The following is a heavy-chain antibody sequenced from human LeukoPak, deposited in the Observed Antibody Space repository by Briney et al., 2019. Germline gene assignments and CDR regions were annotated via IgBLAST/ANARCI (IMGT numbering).Heavy chain of an antibody. J-gene: IGHJ6*02. Sequence: GASVKVSCKASGYTFTSYAMHWVRQAPGQRLEWMGWINTNTGNPTYAQGFTGRFVFSLDTSVSTAYLQISSLKAEDTAVYYCARAYIGTILEYYGMDVWGQGTTVTVSS. D-gene: IGHD2-15*01. V-gene: IGHV7-4-1*02. CDR3: ARAYIGTILEYYGMDV. CDR2: INTNTGNP. CDR1: GYTFTSYA.